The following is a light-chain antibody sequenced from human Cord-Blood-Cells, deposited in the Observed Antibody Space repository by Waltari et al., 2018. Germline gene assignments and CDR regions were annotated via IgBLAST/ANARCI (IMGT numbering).Light chain of an antibody. Sequence: QPALTQPPSAFGSPGQSVTLPCTRNSRDVGGYNYVSWYQQHPGKAPKLMIYEVSKRPSGVPDRFSGSKSGNTASLTISGLQAEDEADYYCSSYAGSNNLVFGGGTKLTVL. V-gene: IGLV2-8*01. CDR1: SRDVGGYNY. CDR3: SSYAGSNNLV. CDR2: EVS. J-gene: IGLJ3*02.